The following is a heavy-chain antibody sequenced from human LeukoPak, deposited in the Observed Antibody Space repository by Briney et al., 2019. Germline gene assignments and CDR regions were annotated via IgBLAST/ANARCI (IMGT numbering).Heavy chain of an antibody. D-gene: IGHD6-19*01. J-gene: IGHJ4*02. Sequence: GGSLRLSCTASGFTFSSYAMNWVRQAPGKGLEWVSGLSGSGGSTYYADSVKGRFTISRDNSKNTLYLQMSSLRVEDTAVYYCVKAYTSGWYFCFDYWGQGALVTVSS. CDR1: GFTFSSYA. CDR2: LSGSGGST. CDR3: VKAYTSGWYFCFDY. V-gene: IGHV3-23*01.